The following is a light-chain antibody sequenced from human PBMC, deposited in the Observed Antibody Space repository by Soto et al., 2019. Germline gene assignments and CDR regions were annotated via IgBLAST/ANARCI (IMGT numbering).Light chain of an antibody. CDR2: AVS. V-gene: IGKV3-15*01. CDR1: HSVSSN. CDR3: QQYNNWPPTWT. J-gene: IGKJ1*01. Sequence: EILMTQSPATLSVSPGERATLSCRASHSVSSNLAWYQQKPGQAPRLLIYAVSTRATGIPARFSGSGSGTEFTLTINSLQSEDFAVYYCQQYNNWPPTWTFGQGTKVDIK.